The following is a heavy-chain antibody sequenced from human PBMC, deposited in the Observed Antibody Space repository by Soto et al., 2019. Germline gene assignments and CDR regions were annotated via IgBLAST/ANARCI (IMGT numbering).Heavy chain of an antibody. CDR1: GLTFSRYW. Sequence: EVQLVESGGGLVQPGGSLRLSCAASGLTFSRYWMHWVRQAPGKGLVWVSRIHGDGSSTDYADAVNGRFTISRDNAKNTLYLQMNSLRADDTAVYYCAKRGMGIVDYGMDVWGQGTTVTVSS. V-gene: IGHV3-74*01. CDR3: AKRGMGIVDYGMDV. J-gene: IGHJ6*02. D-gene: IGHD1-26*01. CDR2: IHGDGSST.